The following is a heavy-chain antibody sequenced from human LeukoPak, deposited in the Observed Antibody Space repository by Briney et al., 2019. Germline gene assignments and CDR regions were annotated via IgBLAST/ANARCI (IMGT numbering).Heavy chain of an antibody. CDR1: GGSISSYY. CDR3: AKVVTIFGVANYFDY. D-gene: IGHD3-3*01. CDR2: IYYSGST. J-gene: IGHJ4*02. Sequence: SETLSLTCTVSGGSISSYYWSWIRQPPGKGLEWIGYIYYSGSTNYNPSLKSRVTISVDTSKNQFSLKLSSVTAANTAVYYCAKVVTIFGVANYFDYWGRGTLVTVSS. V-gene: IGHV4-59*01.